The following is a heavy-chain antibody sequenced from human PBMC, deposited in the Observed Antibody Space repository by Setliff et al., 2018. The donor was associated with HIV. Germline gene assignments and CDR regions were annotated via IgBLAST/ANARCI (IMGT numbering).Heavy chain of an antibody. CDR3: ARGPTD. CDR1: GYTFIGYY. CDR2: IKSNSGDT. J-gene: IGHJ3*01. Sequence: ASVKVSCKASGYTFIGYYMHWVRQAPGQGLEWMGWIKSNSGDTNYARKFQGRVTMTRDTSISTAYMELSSLRSDDTAMYYCARGPTDWGQGTMVTVSS. V-gene: IGHV1-2*02. D-gene: IGHD4-17*01.